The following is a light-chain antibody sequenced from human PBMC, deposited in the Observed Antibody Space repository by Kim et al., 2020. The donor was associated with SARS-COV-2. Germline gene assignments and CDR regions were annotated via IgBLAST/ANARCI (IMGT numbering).Light chain of an antibody. CDR3: QQYNNWPPFT. J-gene: IGKJ4*01. CDR1: QSVISN. V-gene: IGKV3-15*01. CDR2: DAT. Sequence: PPEENTPHASSASQSVISNVACYQQQPGQAPRLLNDDATTRTTDIPARFSGSCARTEFTLTSSSLQSEDFAVYYCQQYNNWPPFTFGAGTKVDIK.